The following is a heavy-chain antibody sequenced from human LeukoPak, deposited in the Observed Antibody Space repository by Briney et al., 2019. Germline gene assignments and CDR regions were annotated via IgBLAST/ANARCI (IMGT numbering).Heavy chain of an antibody. CDR2: IYYSGST. CDR1: SGSISSGDYY. Sequence: SETLSLTCTVSSGSISSGDYYWSWIRQPPGKGLEWIGYIYYSGSTYYNPSLKSRVTISVDTSKNQFSLKLSSVTAADTAVYYCASYYGYSYGSFDYWGQGTLVTVSS. CDR3: ASYYGYSYGSFDY. J-gene: IGHJ4*02. D-gene: IGHD5-18*01. V-gene: IGHV4-30-4*08.